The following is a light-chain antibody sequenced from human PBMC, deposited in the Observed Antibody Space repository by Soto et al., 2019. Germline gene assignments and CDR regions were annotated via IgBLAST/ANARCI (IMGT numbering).Light chain of an antibody. CDR1: QSVSSY. J-gene: IGKJ4*01. CDR2: DTS. Sequence: EIVLTQSPATLSLSPGERATLSCRASQSVSSYLAWYQQKPGQAPRLLIYDTSNRATGIPARFSGSGSGTDFTLTIRSLEPEDSAVYYCQQSSTWPPLTFGGGTNVEIK. CDR3: QQSSTWPPLT. V-gene: IGKV3-11*01.